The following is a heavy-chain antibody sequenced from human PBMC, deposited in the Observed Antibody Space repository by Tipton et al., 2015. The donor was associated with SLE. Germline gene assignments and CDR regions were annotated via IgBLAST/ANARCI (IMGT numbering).Heavy chain of an antibody. D-gene: IGHD3-16*01. V-gene: IGHV3-66*01. CDR1: GFTVSNNF. CDR2: IYSGGRT. CDR3: ARDWGYYYYYGMDV. Sequence: VQLVQSGGGSVQPGGSLRLSCAASGFTVSNNFMSWVRQAPGKGLERVSVIYSGGRTYYADSVKGRFTISRDNAKNSLYLQMNSLRAEDTAVYYCARDWGYYYYYGMDVWGQGTTVTVSS. J-gene: IGHJ6*02.